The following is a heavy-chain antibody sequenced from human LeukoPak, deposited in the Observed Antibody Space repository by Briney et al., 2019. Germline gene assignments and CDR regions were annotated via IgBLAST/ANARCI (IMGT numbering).Heavy chain of an antibody. CDR1: GGSISSGSYY. CDR3: ARTTYDFWSGYSLIYFDY. D-gene: IGHD3-3*01. V-gene: IGHV4-61*02. Sequence: PSETLSLTCTVSGGSISSGSYYWSWIRQPAGKGLEWIGRIYTSGSTNYNPSLKSRVTISVDTSKNQFSLKLSSVTAADTAVYYCARTTYDFWSGYSLIYFDYWGQGTLVTVSS. J-gene: IGHJ4*02. CDR2: IYTSGST.